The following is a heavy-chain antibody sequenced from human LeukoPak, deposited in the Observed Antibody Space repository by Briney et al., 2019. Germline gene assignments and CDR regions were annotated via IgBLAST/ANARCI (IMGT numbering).Heavy chain of an antibody. CDR1: GFTFSSYA. CDR2: IKGDGSST. D-gene: IGHD6-13*01. J-gene: IGHJ4*02. CDR3: ARGGLAAAGDY. Sequence: GGSLRLSCAASGFTFSSYAMSWVRQAPGKGLVWVSRIKGDGSSTSYADSVKGRFTVSRDNAKNTLYLQMNSLRAEDTAVYYCARGGLAAAGDYWGQGTLVTVSS. V-gene: IGHV3-74*01.